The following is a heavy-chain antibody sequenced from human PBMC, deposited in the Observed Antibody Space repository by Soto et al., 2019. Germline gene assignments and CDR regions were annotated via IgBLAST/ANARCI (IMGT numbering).Heavy chain of an antibody. CDR1: GYTFTNYY. CDR2: HNPSGGST. CDR3: ARDQRARYDHSSPNYYYYGMDV. D-gene: IGHD6-13*01. Sequence: QVQLVQSGAEVKKPGASVKVSCTASGYTFTNYYIHWVRQAPGQGLEWMGVHNPSGGSTIYARKFQGRVTMTMDTSTSTVSMERSSLRSYDTAVYYCARDQRARYDHSSPNYYYYGMDVWGQGTTVTVS. J-gene: IGHJ6*02. V-gene: IGHV1-46*01.